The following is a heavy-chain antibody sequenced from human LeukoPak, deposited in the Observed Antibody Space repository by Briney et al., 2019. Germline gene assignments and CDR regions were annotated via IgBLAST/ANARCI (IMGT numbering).Heavy chain of an antibody. Sequence: SETLSLTCTVSGGSISSSGSYWGWIRQPPGRGLEWIVTIYYSGSTYYNPSLKSRVTISVDTSKNQFSLNLSSVTAADTAVYYCARGVGGNSGFDYWGQGTLVTVSS. CDR3: ARGVGGNSGFDY. J-gene: IGHJ4*02. CDR2: IYYSGST. D-gene: IGHD4-23*01. CDR1: GGSISSSGSY. V-gene: IGHV4-39*07.